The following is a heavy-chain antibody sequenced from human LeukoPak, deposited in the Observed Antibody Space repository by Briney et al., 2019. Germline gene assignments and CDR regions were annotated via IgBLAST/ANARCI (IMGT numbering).Heavy chain of an antibody. Sequence: GRSLRLSCAASGFTFGAYAMHWVRQSPGKGLEWVALISYDGNNEWYADSVKGRFTVSRDNSKNTLYLQMNSLRVEDTAVYYCARGHPHGWELYLDYWGQGTLVTVSS. D-gene: IGHD1-26*01. CDR1: GFTFGAYA. CDR2: ISYDGNNE. V-gene: IGHV3-30*04. CDR3: ARGHPHGWELYLDY. J-gene: IGHJ4*02.